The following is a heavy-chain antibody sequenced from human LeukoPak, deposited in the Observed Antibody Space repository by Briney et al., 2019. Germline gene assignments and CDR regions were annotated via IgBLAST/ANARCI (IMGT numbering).Heavy chain of an antibody. CDR1: DFTFSNAW. J-gene: IGHJ4*02. D-gene: IGHD1-26*01. CDR3: TTDLGATTWMTRESADY. Sequence: PGGSLRLSCAASDFTFSNAWMNWVRQAPGKGLEWVGRIKSKTDGGTTDYAAPVKGRFTISRDDSKNTLYLQMNSLKTEDTAVYYCTTDLGATTWMTRESADYWGQGTLVTVSS. CDR2: IKSKTDGGTT. V-gene: IGHV3-15*07.